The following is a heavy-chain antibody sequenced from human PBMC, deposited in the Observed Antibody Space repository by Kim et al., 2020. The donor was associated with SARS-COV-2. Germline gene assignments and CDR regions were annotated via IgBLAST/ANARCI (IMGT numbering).Heavy chain of an antibody. V-gene: IGHV3-21*01. CDR1: GFTFSSYS. CDR2: ISSSSSYI. D-gene: IGHD1-7*01. J-gene: IGHJ5*02. Sequence: GGSLRLSCAASGFTFSSYSMNCVRQAPGKGLEWVSSISSSSSYIYYADSVKGRFTISRDNAKNSLYLQMNSLRAEDTAVYYCARAAGGWNLNWFDPWGQGTLVTVSS. CDR3: ARAAGGWNLNWFDP.